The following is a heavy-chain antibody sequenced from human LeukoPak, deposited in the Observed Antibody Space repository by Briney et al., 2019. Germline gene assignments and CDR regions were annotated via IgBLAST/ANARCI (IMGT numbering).Heavy chain of an antibody. Sequence: GGSLRLSCAASGFTFSDYWMHWVRQAPGQGLVWVSRFKGGGNSLSYAAAVKGRFAMYTDNAKKTFYLQRNSLRAEDAAVYYCATGDYSYGHHWGQGTLVTVSS. V-gene: IGHV3-74*01. J-gene: IGHJ5*02. CDR1: GFTFSDYW. CDR2: FKGGGNSL. D-gene: IGHD5-18*01. CDR3: ATGDYSYGHH.